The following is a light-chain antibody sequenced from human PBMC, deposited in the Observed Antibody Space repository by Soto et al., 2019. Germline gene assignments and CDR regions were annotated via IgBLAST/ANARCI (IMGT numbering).Light chain of an antibody. CDR2: LGS. Sequence: DIVMTQSPLSLPVTPGEPASISCRSSQSLLHSNGFNYLDWYLQKPGQSPQLLIYLGSNRASGVPDRFSGSGSGTDFTLKSSRVEAEDFGVYYCMQALQTPRTFGPGTKVDIK. J-gene: IGKJ3*01. V-gene: IGKV2-28*01. CDR3: MQALQTPRT. CDR1: QSLLHSNGFNY.